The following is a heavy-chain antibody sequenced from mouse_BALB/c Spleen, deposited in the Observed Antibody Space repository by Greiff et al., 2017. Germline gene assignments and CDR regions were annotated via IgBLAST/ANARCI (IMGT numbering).Heavy chain of an antibody. J-gene: IGHJ3*01. CDR3: ARNNADYYGSSSFAY. CDR1: GFSLTSYG. D-gene: IGHD1-1*01. V-gene: IGHV2-2*02. CDR2: IWSGGST. Sequence: QVQLKESGPGLVQPSQSLSITCTVSGFSLTSYGVHWVRQSPGKGLEWLGVIWSGGSTDYNAAFISRLSISKDNSKSQVFFKMNSLQANDTAIYYCARNNADYYGSSSFAYWGQGTLVTVSA.